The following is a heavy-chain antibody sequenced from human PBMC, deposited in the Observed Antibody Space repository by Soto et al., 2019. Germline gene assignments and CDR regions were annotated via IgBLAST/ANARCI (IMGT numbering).Heavy chain of an antibody. D-gene: IGHD3-10*01. V-gene: IGHV3-33*01. Sequence: QVQLVESGGGVVQPGRSLRLSCAASGFTFSTYGMHWVRQAPGKGLEWVAVIWYDGSNKYYADSVKGRFTISRDNSKNTLYLQMNSLRAEDTAVYYCAREGGLSGPFDYWGQGALVTVSS. CDR1: GFTFSTYG. J-gene: IGHJ4*02. CDR2: IWYDGSNK. CDR3: AREGGLSGPFDY.